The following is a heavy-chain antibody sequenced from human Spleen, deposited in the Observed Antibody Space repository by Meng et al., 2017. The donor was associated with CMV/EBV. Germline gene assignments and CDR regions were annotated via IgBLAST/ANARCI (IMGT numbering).Heavy chain of an antibody. D-gene: IGHD4-23*01. CDR1: GITFR. CDR3: ARSPPRNSHFDY. V-gene: IGHV3-33*01. CDR2: NDGIQR. Sequence: GVVQPGRSLRLSCAASGITFRLQAGGWRGWRNDGIQRYYEDFVKGRLTITRDTSKSTLYLQMNSLRAEDTAVYYCARSPPRNSHFDYWGQGTLVTVSS. J-gene: IGHJ4*02.